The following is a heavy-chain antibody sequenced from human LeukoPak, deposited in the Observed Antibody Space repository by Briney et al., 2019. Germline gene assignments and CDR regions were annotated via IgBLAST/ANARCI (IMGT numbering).Heavy chain of an antibody. J-gene: IGHJ4*02. CDR2: TYFRSKWYN. Sequence: SQTLSLTCAISGDSVSSNRATWTWIRQSPSRGLEWLGRTYFRSKWYNDYAVSVKSRITINPDTSKNQFSLQLNSVTPEDAAVYYCARGRGDIDFDYWGQGTLVTVSS. V-gene: IGHV6-1*01. CDR1: GDSVSSNRAT. CDR3: ARGRGDIDFDY.